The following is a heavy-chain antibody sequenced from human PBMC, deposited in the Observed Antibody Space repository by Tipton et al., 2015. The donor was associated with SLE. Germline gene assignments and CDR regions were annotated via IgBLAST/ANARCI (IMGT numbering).Heavy chain of an antibody. CDR2: IYTSGST. D-gene: IGHD5-24*01. V-gene: IGHV4-61*02. CDR1: GGSISSGSYY. J-gene: IGHJ4*02. CDR3: AREDGRYYLDY. Sequence: TLSLTCTVSGGSISSGSYYWSWIRQPAGKGLEWIGRIYTSGSTNYNPSLKSRVPISVDTSKNQFSLKLSSVTAADTAVYYCAREDGRYYLDYWGQGTLVTVSS.